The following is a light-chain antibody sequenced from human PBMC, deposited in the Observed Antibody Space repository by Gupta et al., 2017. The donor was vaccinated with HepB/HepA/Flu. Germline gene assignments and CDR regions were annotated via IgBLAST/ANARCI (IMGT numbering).Light chain of an antibody. CDR1: QSVSSS. V-gene: IGKV3-15*01. Sequence: EIVMTQSPATLSVSPGERATLSCRASQSVSSSLAWYQQQPGQAPRLLIYGASTRATGIPDRFSGSGSGTEFTLTSSRRQSEDFAVYYWQQDNEWPEFGQGTKVEIK. CDR3: QQDNEWPE. CDR2: GAS. J-gene: IGKJ1*01.